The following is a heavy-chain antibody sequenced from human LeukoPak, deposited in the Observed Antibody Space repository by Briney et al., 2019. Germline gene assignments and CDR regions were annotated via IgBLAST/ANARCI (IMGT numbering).Heavy chain of an antibody. CDR3: ARGSDDFWSGYSPSY. CDR1: GYTFTGYY. D-gene: IGHD3-3*01. CDR2: INPNSGGT. Sequence: ASVKVSCKASGYTFTGYYMHWVRQAPGQGLEWMGWINPNSGGTNYAQKFQGRVTMTRDTSISTAYMELSRLRSDDTAVYYCARGSDDFWSGYSPSYWGQGALVTVSS. J-gene: IGHJ4*02. V-gene: IGHV1-2*02.